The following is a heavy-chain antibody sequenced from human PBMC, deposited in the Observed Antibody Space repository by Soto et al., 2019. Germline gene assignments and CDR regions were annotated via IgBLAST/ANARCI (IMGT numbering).Heavy chain of an antibody. D-gene: IGHD3-22*01. Sequence: SVKVSCKASGGTVSSYAISWVRQAPGQGLEWMGGIIPIFGTANYAQKFHGRVTITADESTSTAYMELSTLRSEDTAVYYCARDPSYYYASSGYYGNYFDYWGKGPLVTVSS. CDR1: GGTVSSYA. J-gene: IGHJ4*02. V-gene: IGHV1-69*13. CDR2: IIPIFGTA. CDR3: ARDPSYYYASSGYYGNYFDY.